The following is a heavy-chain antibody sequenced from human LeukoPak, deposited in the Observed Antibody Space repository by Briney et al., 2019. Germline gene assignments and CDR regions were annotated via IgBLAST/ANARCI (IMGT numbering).Heavy chain of an antibody. V-gene: IGHV4-4*02. CDR3: ARQEMVRGVIISGFDY. CDR1: GGSISSNNW. Sequence: SGTLSLTCAVSGGSISSNNWWTWVRQPPGKGLEWIGEIYHSGSTNYNPSLKSRVTISVDKSKNQFSLKLSSVTAADTAVYYCARQEMVRGVIISGFDYWGQGTLVTVSS. D-gene: IGHD3-10*01. CDR2: IYHSGST. J-gene: IGHJ4*02.